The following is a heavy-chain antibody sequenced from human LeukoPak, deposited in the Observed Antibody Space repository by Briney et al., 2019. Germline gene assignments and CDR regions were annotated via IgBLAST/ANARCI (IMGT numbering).Heavy chain of an antibody. CDR2: IYYSGST. CDR1: GGSFSGYY. D-gene: IGHD5-24*01. Sequence: SETLSLTCAVYGGSFSGYYWSWIRQPPGKGLEWIGSIYYSGSTYYNPSLKSRVTISVDTSKNQFSLKLSSVTAADTAVYYCARLFYKMATAEHWGQGTLVTVSS. V-gene: IGHV4-34*01. CDR3: ARLFYKMATAEH. J-gene: IGHJ1*01.